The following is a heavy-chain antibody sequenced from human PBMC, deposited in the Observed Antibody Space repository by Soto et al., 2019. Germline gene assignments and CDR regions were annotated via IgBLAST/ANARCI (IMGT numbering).Heavy chain of an antibody. D-gene: IGHD3-16*01. CDR1: GGSISSSSYY. CDR3: ARGGLRLTSWFDP. CDR2: IYYSGST. J-gene: IGHJ5*02. V-gene: IGHV4-39*01. Sequence: SETLSLTCTVSGGSISSSSYYWGWIRQPPGKGLEWIGSIYYSGSTYYNPSLKSRVTISLDTSKNQFSLKLSFVTAADTAVYYCARGGLRLTSWFDPWGQGTLVTVSS.